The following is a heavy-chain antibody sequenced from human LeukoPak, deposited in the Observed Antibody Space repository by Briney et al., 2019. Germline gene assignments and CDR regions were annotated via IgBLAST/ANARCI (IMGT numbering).Heavy chain of an antibody. D-gene: IGHD6-13*01. CDR1: GFTFSSYA. V-gene: IGHV3-23*01. Sequence: GGSLRLSCAASGFTFSSYAMSWVRQAPGKGLEWVSGISGSGRSTYYADSVKGRSTISRDNSKNTLYLQMNSLRAEDTAVYYCAKLGEQLVRRAFDYWGQGTLVTVSS. J-gene: IGHJ4*02. CDR3: AKLGEQLVRRAFDY. CDR2: ISGSGRST.